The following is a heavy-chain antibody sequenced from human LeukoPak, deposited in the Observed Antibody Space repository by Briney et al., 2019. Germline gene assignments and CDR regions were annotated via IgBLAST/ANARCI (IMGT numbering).Heavy chain of an antibody. CDR2: IYYSGST. J-gene: IGHJ5*02. D-gene: IGHD2-15*01. CDR1: GGSISSYY. V-gene: IGHV4-59*01. Sequence: SETLSLTCTVSGGSISSYYWSWIRQPPGKGLEWIGYIYYSGSTNYNPSLKSRVTISVDTSKNQFSLKLGSVTAADTAVYYCARFYCSGGSCYSNWFDPWGQGTLVTVSS. CDR3: ARFYCSGGSCYSNWFDP.